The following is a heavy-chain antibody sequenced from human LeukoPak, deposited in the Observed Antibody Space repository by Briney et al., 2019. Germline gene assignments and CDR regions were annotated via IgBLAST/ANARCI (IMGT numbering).Heavy chain of an antibody. Sequence: AGGSLRLSCAASGFTFSSYEMNWVRQAPGKELEWVAFVRYDGSNKYYADSVKGRFTISRDNSKNTLYLQMNSLRPEDTAVYYCAKQSGFDYWGQGTLVTVSS. CDR2: VRYDGSNK. D-gene: IGHD1-26*01. CDR1: GFTFSSYE. CDR3: AKQSGFDY. V-gene: IGHV3-30*02. J-gene: IGHJ4*02.